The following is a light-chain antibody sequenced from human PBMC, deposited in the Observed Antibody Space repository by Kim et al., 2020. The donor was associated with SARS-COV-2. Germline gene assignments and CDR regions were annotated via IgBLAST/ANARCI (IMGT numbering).Light chain of an antibody. CDR3: NSRDSSGNVV. V-gene: IGLV3-19*01. J-gene: IGLJ2*01. Sequence: VALGQTVRITLQGDGLRSYYASWYQQKPRQAPVLVIYGKNNRPSGIPDRFSGSSSGNTASLTITGAQAENEADYYCNSRDSSGNVVFGGGTQLTVL. CDR2: GKN. CDR1: GLRSYY.